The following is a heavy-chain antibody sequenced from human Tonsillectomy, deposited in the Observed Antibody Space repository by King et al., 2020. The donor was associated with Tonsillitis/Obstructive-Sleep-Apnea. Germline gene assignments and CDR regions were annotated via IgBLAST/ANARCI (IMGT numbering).Heavy chain of an antibody. CDR1: GGSFSTHY. J-gene: IGHJ3*02. D-gene: IGHD3-3*01. CDR2: INRSGSS. Sequence: VQLQQWGAGLLKPSETLSLSCGVSGGSFSTHYWTWIRQPPGKGLEWIGEINRSGSSKYNPSLRSRVTISVDTSKNQFSLKLTSLTAADTGVYYCARGMEQDFWSGDYSDAFDIWGQGTMVTVSS. CDR3: ARGMEQDFWSGDYSDAFDI. V-gene: IGHV4-34*01.